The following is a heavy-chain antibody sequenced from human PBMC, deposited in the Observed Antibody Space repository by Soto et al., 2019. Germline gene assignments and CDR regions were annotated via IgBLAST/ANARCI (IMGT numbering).Heavy chain of an antibody. V-gene: IGHV4-59*01. D-gene: IGHD2-8*02. CDR3: SRGVGYSAELDYGMDV. CDR2: IYYSGST. CDR1: GGSISSYY. J-gene: IGHJ6*02. Sequence: PSETLSLTCPVSGGSISSYYWSWIRQPPGTGLEWFGYIYYSGSTNYNPSPTSRVTISVDTSKNQFSLKLSSVTAADTAVYYWSRGVGYSAELDYGMDVWGQGTTVTVSS.